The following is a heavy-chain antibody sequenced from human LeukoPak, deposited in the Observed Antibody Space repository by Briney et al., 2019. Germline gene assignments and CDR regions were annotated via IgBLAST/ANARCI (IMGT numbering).Heavy chain of an antibody. CDR2: INPNSGGT. D-gene: IGHD6-13*01. V-gene: IGHV1-2*02. CDR3: ERSKQQLVCAIDY. J-gene: IGHJ4*02. Sequence: GASVKVSCKASGYTFTGYYMHWVRQAPGQGLVWMGWINPNSGGTNYAQKFQGRVTMTRDTSISTAYMELSRMSWDDTAVYNYERSKQQLVCAIDYWGQGTLVTVSS. CDR1: GYTFTGYY.